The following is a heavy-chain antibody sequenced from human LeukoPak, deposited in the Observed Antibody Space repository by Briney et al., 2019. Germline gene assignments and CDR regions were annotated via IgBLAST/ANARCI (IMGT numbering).Heavy chain of an antibody. CDR2: IIPIFGIA. J-gene: IGHJ6*02. Sequence: SVKVSCKASGGTFSSYAISWVRQAPGQGLEWMGRIIPIFGIANYAQKFQGRVTITADKSTSTAYMELSSLRSEDTAVYYCARVRTNPYDYYGMDVWGQGTTVTVSS. V-gene: IGHV1-69*04. D-gene: IGHD2-8*01. CDR3: ARVRTNPYDYYGMDV. CDR1: GGTFSSYA.